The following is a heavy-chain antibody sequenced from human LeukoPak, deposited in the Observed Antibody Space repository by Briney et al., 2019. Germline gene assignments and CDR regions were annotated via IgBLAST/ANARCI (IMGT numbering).Heavy chain of an antibody. D-gene: IGHD6-6*01. CDR2: IYHSGKT. Sequence: LETLSLTCTVSGGSISSYYWSWIRQPPGKGLEWIGYIYHSGKTYYNPSLKSRITISVDTSKNQFSLKVTSVTAADTAVYYCARDWGVTGRPGYMDVWGKGTTVTVSS. V-gene: IGHV4-59*01. J-gene: IGHJ6*03. CDR3: ARDWGVTGRPGYMDV. CDR1: GGSISSYY.